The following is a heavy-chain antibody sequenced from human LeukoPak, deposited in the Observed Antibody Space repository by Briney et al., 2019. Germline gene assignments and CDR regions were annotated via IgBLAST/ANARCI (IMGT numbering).Heavy chain of an antibody. J-gene: IGHJ5*02. CDR2: INAGNGNT. D-gene: IGHD3-9*01. CDR1: GYTFTSYA. Sequence: ASVKVSCKVSGYTFTSYAMHWVRQAPGQRLEWMGWINAGNGNTKYSQKFQGRVTITRDTSASAAYMELSSLRSEDTAVYYCARVGGNYDILTGYRYNWFDPWGQGTLVTVSS. V-gene: IGHV1-3*01. CDR3: ARVGGNYDILTGYRYNWFDP.